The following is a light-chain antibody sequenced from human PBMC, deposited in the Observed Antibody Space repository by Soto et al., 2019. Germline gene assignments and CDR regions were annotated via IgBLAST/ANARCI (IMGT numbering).Light chain of an antibody. V-gene: IGKV3-20*01. CDR3: QHYGSSWT. Sequence: SPGTLSLSPGESAPLSCRASQSVSSSYLAWYQQKPGQAPRLLIYGASSRATGIPDRFSGSGSGTDFTLTISRLEPEDFAVYYCQHYGSSWTFGQGTKVDIK. CDR1: QSVSSSY. CDR2: GAS. J-gene: IGKJ1*01.